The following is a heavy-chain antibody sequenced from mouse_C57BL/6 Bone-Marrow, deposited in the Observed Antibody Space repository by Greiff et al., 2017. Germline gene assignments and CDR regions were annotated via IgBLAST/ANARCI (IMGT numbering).Heavy chain of an antibody. V-gene: IGHV1-64*01. CDR3: ARSELLGGAY. D-gene: IGHD2-12*01. CDR2: IHPNSGST. Sequence: VQLQQPGAELVKPGASVKWSCKASGYTFTSYWMHWVKQRPGQGLEWIGMIHPNSGSTNYNEKFKSKATLTVDKSSSPAYMQLSSLTSEDSAVYYCARSELLGGAYWGQGTLVTVSA. CDR1: GYTFTSYW. J-gene: IGHJ3*01.